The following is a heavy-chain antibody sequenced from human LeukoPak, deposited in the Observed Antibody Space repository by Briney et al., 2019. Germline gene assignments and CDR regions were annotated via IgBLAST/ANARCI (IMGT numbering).Heavy chain of an antibody. J-gene: IGHJ6*03. CDR2: ISGSGYYT. V-gene: IGHV3-23*01. CDR3: AKDGSWGDYYFYFYMDV. D-gene: IGHD3-16*01. CDR1: GYGFTFGNFA. Sequence: GGSLRLSCEASGYGFTFGNFALSWVRQAPGKGLEWVSGISGSGYYTYYADSLKGRFTISRDNSKNTLYIQMNSLRAEDTAVYYCAKDGSWGDYYFYFYMDVWGTGTTVTVSS.